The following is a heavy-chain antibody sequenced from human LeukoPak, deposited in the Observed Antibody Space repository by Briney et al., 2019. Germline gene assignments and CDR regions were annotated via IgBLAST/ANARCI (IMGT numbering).Heavy chain of an antibody. V-gene: IGHV4-34*01. CDR1: GGSFSGYY. Sequence: SETLSPTCAVYGGSFSGYYWSWIRQPPGKGLEWIGEINHSGSTNYNPSLKSRVTISVDTSKNQFSLKLSSVTAADTAVYYCARVGYTYGDPGYYYYYMDVWGKGTTVTISS. D-gene: IGHD5-18*01. J-gene: IGHJ6*03. CDR3: ARVGYTYGDPGYYYYYMDV. CDR2: INHSGST.